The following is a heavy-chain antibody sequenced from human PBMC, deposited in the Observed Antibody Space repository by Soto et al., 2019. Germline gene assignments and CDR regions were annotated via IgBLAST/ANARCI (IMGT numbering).Heavy chain of an antibody. J-gene: IGHJ4*02. D-gene: IGHD1-7*01. V-gene: IGHV4-4*02. CDR3: ASRDPGTSVDY. Sequence: VKLQESAPGLGNLSGTFSLTWAVSGGSLPSINGWTWVRQPPGKGLEWIGEIYRTGSTNYNPSLKSRVTISLDKSENQFSLKVTSLTAADTAVYYCASRDPGTSVDYWGQGTLVTVSS. CDR1: GGSLPSING. CDR2: IYRTGST.